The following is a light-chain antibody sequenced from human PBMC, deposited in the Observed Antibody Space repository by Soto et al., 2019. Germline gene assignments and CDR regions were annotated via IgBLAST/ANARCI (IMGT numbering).Light chain of an antibody. J-gene: IGKJ4*01. CDR2: GAS. Sequence: DIQMTQSPSSLSASVGDRVTITCRASQTVCHYLNWYQQKPGTAPKLLIYGASSLQSGVPSRFSGSGSGTDFTLTIASLQPEDFATYYCQQSYANPTFGGGTKVEVK. CDR1: QTVCHY. CDR3: QQSYANPT. V-gene: IGKV1-39*01.